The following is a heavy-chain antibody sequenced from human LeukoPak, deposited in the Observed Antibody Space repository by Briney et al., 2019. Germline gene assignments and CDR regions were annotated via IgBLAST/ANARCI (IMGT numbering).Heavy chain of an antibody. CDR1: GFTFSSYE. CDR3: ARLWFGESPDNWFDP. CDR2: ISSSGSTI. J-gene: IGHJ5*02. V-gene: IGHV3-48*03. Sequence: GGSLRLSCAASGFTFSSYEMNWVRQAPGKGLEGVSYISSSGSTIYYADSVKGRFTISRDNAKNSLYLQMNSLRAEDTAVYYCARLWFGESPDNWFDPWGQGTLVTVSS. D-gene: IGHD3-10*01.